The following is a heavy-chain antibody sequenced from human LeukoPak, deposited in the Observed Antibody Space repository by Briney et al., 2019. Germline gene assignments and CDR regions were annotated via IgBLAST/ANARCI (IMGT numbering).Heavy chain of an antibody. Sequence: ASVKVSCKASGYTFTGYYMHWVRQAPGQGLEWMGWINPNSGGTNYAQKFQGRVTMTRDTSISTAYMELSRLRSDDTAVYYCARALTGYSSGWSPGYWGQGTLVTVSP. CDR1: GYTFTGYY. J-gene: IGHJ4*02. D-gene: IGHD6-19*01. CDR3: ARALTGYSSGWSPGY. V-gene: IGHV1-2*02. CDR2: INPNSGGT.